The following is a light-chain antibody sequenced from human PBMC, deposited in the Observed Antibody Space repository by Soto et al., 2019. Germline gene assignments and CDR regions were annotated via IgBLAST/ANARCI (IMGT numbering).Light chain of an antibody. V-gene: IGKV1-5*01. J-gene: IGKJ1*01. CDR2: DVS. CDR3: QQYYSYSRT. Sequence: DIQMTQSPSTLSASVGDRVTITCRASQTVSSWLAWYQQKPGKAPKLLIYDVSSLESGVPSRFSGSGSGTEFTLTISSLQPDDFAAYYCQQYYSYSRTCGQGTKVVVK. CDR1: QTVSSW.